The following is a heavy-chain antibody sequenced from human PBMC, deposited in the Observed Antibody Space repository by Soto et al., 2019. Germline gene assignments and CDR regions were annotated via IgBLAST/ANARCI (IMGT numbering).Heavy chain of an antibody. Sequence: SETLSLTCTVSGGSISSSSYYWGWIRQPPGKGLEWIGSIYYSGSTYYNPSLKSRVTISVDTSKNQFSLKLSSVTAADTAVYYCARLARGDCSGGSCYSGFVRWFDPWGQGTLVTVSS. V-gene: IGHV4-39*01. CDR3: ARLARGDCSGGSCYSGFVRWFDP. D-gene: IGHD2-15*01. CDR2: IYYSGST. J-gene: IGHJ5*02. CDR1: GGSISSSSYY.